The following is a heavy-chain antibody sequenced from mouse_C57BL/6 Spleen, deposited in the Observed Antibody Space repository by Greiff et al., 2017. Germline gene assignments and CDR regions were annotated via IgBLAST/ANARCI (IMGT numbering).Heavy chain of an antibody. J-gene: IGHJ2*01. Sequence: QVQLQQSGAELVKPGASVKLSCKASGYTFTSYWMHWVKQRPGQGLEWIGMIPPNSGSTNYNEKFKSKATLTVDKSSSTAYMQLNSLTSKDSAVYYCARSPFSTQELDYWGQGTTLTVSS. D-gene: IGHD3-2*02. CDR1: GYTFTSYW. CDR3: ARSPFSTQELDY. V-gene: IGHV1-64*01. CDR2: IPPNSGST.